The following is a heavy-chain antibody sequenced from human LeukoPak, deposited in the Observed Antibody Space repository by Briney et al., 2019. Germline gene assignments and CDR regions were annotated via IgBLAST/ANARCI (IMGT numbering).Heavy chain of an antibody. Sequence: SQTLSLTCTVSGGSISSGGYYWSWIRRHPGKGLEWIGYIYYSGSTYYNPSLKSRVTISVDTSKNQFSLKLSSVTAADTAVYYCARGQRGFRDFWSGYSEGKNWFDPWGQGTLVTVSS. D-gene: IGHD3-3*01. CDR2: IYYSGST. CDR3: ARGQRGFRDFWSGYSEGKNWFDP. CDR1: GGSISSGGYY. J-gene: IGHJ5*02. V-gene: IGHV4-31*03.